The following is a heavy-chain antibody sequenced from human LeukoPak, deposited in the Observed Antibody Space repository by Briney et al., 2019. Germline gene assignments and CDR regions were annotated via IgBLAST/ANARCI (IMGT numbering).Heavy chain of an antibody. CDR3: ARGGYSGYDYVLPYDY. V-gene: IGHV4-59*01. D-gene: IGHD5-12*01. J-gene: IGHJ4*02. CDR2: IYYSGST. Sequence: SETLSLTCTVSGGSIGSYYWSWIRQPPGKGLEWIGYIYYSGSTNYNPSLKSRVTISVDTSKNQFSLKLSSVTAADTAVYYCARGGYSGYDYVLPYDYWGQGTLVTVSS. CDR1: GGSIGSYY.